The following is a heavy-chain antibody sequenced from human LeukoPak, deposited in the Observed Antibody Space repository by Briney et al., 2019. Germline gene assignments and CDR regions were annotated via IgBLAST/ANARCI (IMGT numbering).Heavy chain of an antibody. CDR1: GFTFSSYA. Sequence: GGSLRLSCAAPGFTFSSYAMSWVRQAPGKGLEWVSAISGSGGSTYYADSVKGRFTISRDNSKNTLYLQMNSLRAEDTAVYYCAKDRAYCGGDCYSTNTDYLGQGTLVTVSS. J-gene: IGHJ4*02. D-gene: IGHD2-21*02. CDR3: AKDRAYCGGDCYSTNTDY. V-gene: IGHV3-23*01. CDR2: ISGSGGST.